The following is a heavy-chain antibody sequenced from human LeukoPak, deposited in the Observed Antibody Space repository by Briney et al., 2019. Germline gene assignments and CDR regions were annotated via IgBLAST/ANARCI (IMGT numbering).Heavy chain of an antibody. V-gene: IGHV3-21*01. CDR2: TSSSSSYI. CDR1: GFTFSSYS. Sequence: GGSLRLSCAASGFTFSSYSMNWVRQAPGKGLEWVSSTSSSSSYIYYADSVKGRFTISRDNAKNSLYLQMNSLRAEDTAVYYCARDRSIFGVVEGAFDIWGQGTMVTVSS. J-gene: IGHJ3*02. D-gene: IGHD3-3*01. CDR3: ARDRSIFGVVEGAFDI.